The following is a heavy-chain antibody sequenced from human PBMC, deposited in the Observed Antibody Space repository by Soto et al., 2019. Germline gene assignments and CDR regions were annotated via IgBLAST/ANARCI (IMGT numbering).Heavy chain of an antibody. CDR1: KDTVTSYC. CDR2: MNPHSGST. V-gene: IGHV1-8*01. J-gene: IGHJ5*02. Sequence: SVKVACKAPKDTVTSYCINVVRQATGQGLEWMGVMNPHSGSTAYSQKFKGRVTLTRDTSASTVYMEVSSLTSEDTAMYYCARSSVGKFGIIMEGTNLFALWGQGSLVIVSS. D-gene: IGHD1-26*01. CDR3: ARSSVGKFGIIMEGTNLFAL.